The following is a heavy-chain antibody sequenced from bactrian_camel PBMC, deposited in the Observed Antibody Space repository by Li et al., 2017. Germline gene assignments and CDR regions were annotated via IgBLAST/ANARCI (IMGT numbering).Heavy chain of an antibody. CDR2: IYTGSGSP. Sequence: HVQLVESGGGSVQTGGSLRLSCAVSGYSNCMAWFRQAPGKEREVVAVIYTGSGSPNYADSVKGRYTISRDNAKNTVALQMNDLKLEDTAMYYCAAGGVSRLPRLNAADFDYWGQGTQVTVSS. D-gene: IGHD3*01. CDR3: AAGGVSRLPRLNAADFDY. V-gene: IGHV3S54*01. J-gene: IGHJ6*01. CDR1: GYSNC.